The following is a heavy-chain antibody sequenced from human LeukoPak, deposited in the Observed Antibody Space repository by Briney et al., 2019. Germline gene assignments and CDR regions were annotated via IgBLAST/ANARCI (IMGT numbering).Heavy chain of an antibody. CDR3: ATSGGSYWS. CDR2: ISGRDSTT. CDR1: GFTFSSYA. Sequence: GGSLRLSCAASGFTFSSYAMSWVRQAPGKGLEWVSGISGRDSTTYYADSVKGRFTISRENSKNTLYLQMNSLRAEDTAVYYCATSGGSYWSWGQGTLVTVSS. V-gene: IGHV3-23*01. J-gene: IGHJ5*02. D-gene: IGHD1-26*01.